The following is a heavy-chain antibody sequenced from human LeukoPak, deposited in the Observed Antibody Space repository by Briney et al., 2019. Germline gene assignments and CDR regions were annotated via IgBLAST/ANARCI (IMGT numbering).Heavy chain of an antibody. V-gene: IGHV1-69*05. CDR2: IIPIFGTA. J-gene: IGHJ4*02. Sequence: GASVKVSCKASGGTFNSYSISWVRQAPGQGLEWMGGIIPIFGTANYAQKFQGRVTITTDESTSTAYMELSSLRSEDTAVYYCARGAQNFGYCSGGSCYSFDYWGQGTLVTVSS. CDR1: GGTFNSYS. D-gene: IGHD2-15*01. CDR3: ARGAQNFGYCSGGSCYSFDY.